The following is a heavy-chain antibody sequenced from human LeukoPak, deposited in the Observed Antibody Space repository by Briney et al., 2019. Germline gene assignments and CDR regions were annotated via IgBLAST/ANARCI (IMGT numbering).Heavy chain of an antibody. CDR1: GFIFSTYG. J-gene: IGHJ4*02. V-gene: IGHV3-30*02. Sequence: GGPLRLSCAASGFIFSTYGMHWVRQAPGKGLEWVAFIRSDGSDKSYAGSVMGRFTISRDNFKNTLYLQMNTLRAEDTAVYYCGKHESSSDYWGQGTLVTVSS. D-gene: IGHD2-2*01. CDR3: GKHESSSDY. CDR2: IRSDGSDK.